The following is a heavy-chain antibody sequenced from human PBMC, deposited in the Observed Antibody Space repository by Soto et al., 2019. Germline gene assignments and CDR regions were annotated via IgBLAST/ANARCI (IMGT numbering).Heavy chain of an antibody. Sequence: GASVKVSCKASGDTFSSYAVSWVRQAPGQGLEWMGAIIPFFGTANYAQKFQGRVTITVDESTSTAYMELRSLRSEDTALYYCARSGYYDSSGYYHSWGQGTLVTVSS. CDR3: ARSGYYDSSGYYHS. CDR1: GDTFSSYA. D-gene: IGHD3-22*01. V-gene: IGHV1-69*13. J-gene: IGHJ4*02. CDR2: IIPFFGTA.